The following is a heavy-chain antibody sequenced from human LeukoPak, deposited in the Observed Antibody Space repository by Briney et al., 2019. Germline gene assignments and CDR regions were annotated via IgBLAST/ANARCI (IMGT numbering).Heavy chain of an antibody. D-gene: IGHD5-24*01. Sequence: GGSLRLSCAASGFTFSDYYMTWVRQAPGKGLEWVANIKQDGSERYYVDSVKGRFTISRDNAKNSLYLQMNSLRAEDTAVYYCARDGGRRDDYWGQGTLVTASS. CDR2: IKQDGSER. J-gene: IGHJ4*02. CDR1: GFTFSDYY. CDR3: ARDGGRRDDY. V-gene: IGHV3-7*01.